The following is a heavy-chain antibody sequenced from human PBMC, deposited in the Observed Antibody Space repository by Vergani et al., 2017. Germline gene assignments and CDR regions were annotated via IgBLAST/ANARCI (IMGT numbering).Heavy chain of an antibody. D-gene: IGHD3-9*01. CDR2: IKPDGSEK. J-gene: IGHJ4*02. V-gene: IGHV3-7*01. CDR3: ATSQWYYDILTGYYRGGYFDY. Sequence: EVQLVESGGGLVQPGGSLRLSCAASGFTFSSYRMSWVGQAPGKGLGWVANIKPDGSEKYYVDSVKGGFTISRDNAKNSLYLQMNSLRAEDTAVYYCATSQWYYDILTGYYRGGYFDYWGQGTLVTVSS. CDR1: GFTFSSYR.